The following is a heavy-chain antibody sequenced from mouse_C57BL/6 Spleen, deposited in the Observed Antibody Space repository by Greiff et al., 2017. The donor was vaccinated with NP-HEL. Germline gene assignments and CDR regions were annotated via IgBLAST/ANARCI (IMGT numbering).Heavy chain of an antibody. CDR2: ISSGSSTI. CDR1: GFTFSDYG. CDR3: ARSSNYPYYAMDY. D-gene: IGHD2-5*01. V-gene: IGHV5-17*01. J-gene: IGHJ4*01. Sequence: EVKVEESGGGLVKPGGSLKLSCAASGFTFSDYGMHWVRQAPEQGLEWVAYISSGSSTIYYADTVKGRFTISRDNAKNTLFLQMTSLRSEDTAMYYCARSSNYPYYAMDYWGQGTSVTVSS.